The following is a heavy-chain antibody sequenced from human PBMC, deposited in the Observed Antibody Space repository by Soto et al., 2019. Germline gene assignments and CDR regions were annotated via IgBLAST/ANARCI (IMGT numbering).Heavy chain of an antibody. J-gene: IGHJ3*02. V-gene: IGHV3-23*01. Sequence: GGSLRLSCAASGFTFSSYGMSWVRQAPGKGLEWVSAISGNGGNTYYADSVKGRFTISRDNSKNTLYLQMNSLRAEDTAVYYCAKGLYCSGGSCYSGGFEIWGQGTMVSVSS. CDR3: AKGLYCSGGSCYSGGFEI. D-gene: IGHD2-15*01. CDR2: ISGNGGNT. CDR1: GFTFSSYG.